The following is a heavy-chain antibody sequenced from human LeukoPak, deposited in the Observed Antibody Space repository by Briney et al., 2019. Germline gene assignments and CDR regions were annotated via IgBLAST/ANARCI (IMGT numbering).Heavy chain of an antibody. CDR2: ISYDGSNK. V-gene: IGHV3-30*18. Sequence: PGRSLRLSCAASGFTFSSYGMHWVRQAPGKGLEWVAVISYDGSNKYYADSVKGRFTISRDNSKNTLYLQMNSLRAEDTAVYYCAKDWLDYWGQGTLVTSPQ. CDR3: AKDWLDY. CDR1: GFTFSSYG. J-gene: IGHJ4*02. D-gene: IGHD3-9*01.